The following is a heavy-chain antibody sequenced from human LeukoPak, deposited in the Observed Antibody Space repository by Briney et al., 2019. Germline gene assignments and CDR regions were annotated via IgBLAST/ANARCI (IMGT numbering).Heavy chain of an antibody. V-gene: IGHV1-18*01. CDR3: ARVLRYDFWSAYYFDY. J-gene: IGHJ4*02. D-gene: IGHD3-3*01. Sequence: ASVTVSCKASGYTFNSYDMSWVRQAPGQGVEWMAWIRTYNGNTNYAQKVQGRATMTKDTYTSTAYMEMRSLRSDDTAVYYCARVLRYDFWSAYYFDYWGQGTLVTVSS. CDR2: IRTYNGNT. CDR1: GYTFNSYD.